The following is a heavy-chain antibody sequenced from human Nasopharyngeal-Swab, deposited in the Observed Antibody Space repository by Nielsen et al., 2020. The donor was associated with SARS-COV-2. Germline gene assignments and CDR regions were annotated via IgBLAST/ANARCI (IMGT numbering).Heavy chain of an antibody. CDR1: GYTFSDYY. CDR3: VRDDGGVPGIPETGPPGAF. CDR2: VNPNSGDT. J-gene: IGHJ4*02. Sequence: ASVKVSCKASGYTFSDYYMHWVRQAPGQGLEWMGRVNPNSGDTIYAQEFQGRVTMTRDTSIGTAYMELRRLISDDTAVYYCVRDDGGVPGIPETGPPGAFWGQGTLVTVSS. V-gene: IGHV1-2*06. D-gene: IGHD6-13*01.